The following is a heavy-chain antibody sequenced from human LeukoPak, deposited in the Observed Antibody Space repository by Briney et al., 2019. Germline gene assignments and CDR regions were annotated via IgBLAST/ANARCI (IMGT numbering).Heavy chain of an antibody. CDR2: IRYDGRNQ. Sequence: GGSLRLSCAASGFIFTNFVMHWVRWAPGKGLEWVAFIRYDGRNQSYADSVKGRFTISRDNSKNTLYLQMNSLRAEDTAVYYCAKDVLWFGEDSGHYFEYWGQGTQVTVSS. D-gene: IGHD3-10*01. J-gene: IGHJ4*02. CDR3: AKDVLWFGEDSGHYFEY. V-gene: IGHV3-30*02. CDR1: GFIFTNFV.